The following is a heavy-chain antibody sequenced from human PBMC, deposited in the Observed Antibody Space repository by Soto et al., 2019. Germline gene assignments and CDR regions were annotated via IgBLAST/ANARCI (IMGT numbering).Heavy chain of an antibody. CDR1: GFTFSGSA. CDR3: TTQEIVGATGY. J-gene: IGHJ4*02. V-gene: IGHV3-73*01. Sequence: HPGGSLRLSCAASGFTFSGSAMHWVRQASGKGLEWVGRIRSKANSYATAYAASVKGRFTISRDDSKNTAYLQMNSLKSEDTAVYYCTTQEIVGATGYWGQGTQVTVSS. CDR2: IRSKANSYAT. D-gene: IGHD1-26*01.